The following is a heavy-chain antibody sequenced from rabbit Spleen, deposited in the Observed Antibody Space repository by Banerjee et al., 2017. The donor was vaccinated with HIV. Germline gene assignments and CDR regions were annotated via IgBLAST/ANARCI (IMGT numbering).Heavy chain of an antibody. Sequence: QEQLEESGGGLVKPEGSLTLTCKASGFPFSNKAVMCWVRQAPGKGLEWIGCINTITGKTVYATWAKGRFTCSKTSSTTVTLQMTRLTAADTATYFCARDTGSSFSTYGMDLWGPGTLVTVS. CDR2: INTITGKT. V-gene: IGHV1S45*01. CDR3: ARDTGSSFSTYGMDL. CDR1: GFPFSNKAV. D-gene: IGHD8-1*01. J-gene: IGHJ6*01.